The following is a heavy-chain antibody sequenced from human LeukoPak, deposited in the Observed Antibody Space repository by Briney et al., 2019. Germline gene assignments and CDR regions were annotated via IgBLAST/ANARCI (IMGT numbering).Heavy chain of an antibody. Sequence: ASVKVSCKASGYTFTSYYMHWVRQAPGQGLEWMGIINPSGGSTSYAQKFQGRVTMTRDTSTSTVYMELSSLRSEDTAVYYCALSSGGYSYGHLFDYWGQGTLVTVSS. CDR2: INPSGGST. J-gene: IGHJ4*02. CDR1: GYTFTSYY. V-gene: IGHV1-46*03. D-gene: IGHD5-18*01. CDR3: ALSSGGYSYGHLFDY.